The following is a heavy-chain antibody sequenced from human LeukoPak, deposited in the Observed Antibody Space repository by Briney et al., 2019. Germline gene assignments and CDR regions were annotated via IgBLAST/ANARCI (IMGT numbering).Heavy chain of an antibody. J-gene: IGHJ4*02. V-gene: IGHV5-51*01. CDR2: ISPGDSDT. CDR3: ARLWFGEFPLDY. D-gene: IGHD3-10*01. Sequence: GESLKISCKGSGYSFISYWIGWVRQMPGKGLEWMGIISPGDSDTRYSPSFQGQVTISADKTISTAYLQWSSLKASDTAIYYCARLWFGEFPLDYWGQGTLVTVSS. CDR1: GYSFISYW.